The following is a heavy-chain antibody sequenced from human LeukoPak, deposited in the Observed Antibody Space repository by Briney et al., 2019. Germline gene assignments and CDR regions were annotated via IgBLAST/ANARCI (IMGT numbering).Heavy chain of an antibody. J-gene: IGHJ4*02. V-gene: IGHV4-39*07. CDR2: IYYRGNT. D-gene: IGHD2-15*01. Sequence: SETLSLTCTVSGGSISSSSYYWGWLRQPPGKGLEWIGSIYYRGNTYYNPSLKSRVTISVDTSKNQFSLKLSSVTAADTAVYYCARSSRSCSGSSCFPLDYWGQGTLVTVSS. CDR3: ARSSRSCSGSSCFPLDY. CDR1: GGSISSSSYY.